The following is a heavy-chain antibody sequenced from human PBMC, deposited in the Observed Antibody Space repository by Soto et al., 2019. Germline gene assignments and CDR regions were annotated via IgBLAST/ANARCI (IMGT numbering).Heavy chain of an antibody. D-gene: IGHD6-19*01. CDR1: GFTFSDYV. CDR2: ISSDGSTK. J-gene: IGHJ4*02. V-gene: IGHV3-30-3*01. CDR3: ARQNSGWSYYFDF. Sequence: QVQLVESGGGVVQPGRSLRLSCAASGFTFSDYVMHWVRQAPGKGLDWVAGISSDGSTKYYTDSMKGRFTISRDNSKDTLYLQMNNLRAGDTAVYYCARQNSGWSYYFDFWGQGTLVTVSS.